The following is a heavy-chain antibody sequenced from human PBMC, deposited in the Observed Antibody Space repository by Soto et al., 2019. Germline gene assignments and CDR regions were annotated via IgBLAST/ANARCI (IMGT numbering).Heavy chain of an antibody. CDR3: ARGVDVDHGDYGYFQH. Sequence: QVQLVQSGAEVKKPGASVKVSCKTSGYSFRDYVISWVRQAPGQGLEWLGWLAPYNGNTRNAQKIQGRVTMTTDTSTSTAYMELRSLTSDDTAVYYCARGVDVDHGDYGYFQHWGQGTLVTVSS. V-gene: IGHV1-18*01. J-gene: IGHJ1*01. CDR2: LAPYNGNT. D-gene: IGHD4-17*01. CDR1: GYSFRDYV.